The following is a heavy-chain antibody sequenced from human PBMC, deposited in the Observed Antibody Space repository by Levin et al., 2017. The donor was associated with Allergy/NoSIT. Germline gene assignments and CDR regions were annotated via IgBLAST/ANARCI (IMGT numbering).Heavy chain of an antibody. CDR1: GFTFSSYA. CDR2: ISGSGGST. D-gene: IGHD7-27*01. V-gene: IGHV3-23*01. CDR3: AKDVQGTLGGLTHYFDY. J-gene: IGHJ4*02. Sequence: HPGGSLRLSCAASGFTFSSYAMSWVRQAPGKGLEWVSAISGSGGSTYYADSVKGRFTISRDNSKNTLYLQMNSLRAEDTAVYYCAKDVQGTLGGLTHYFDYWGQGTLVTVSS.